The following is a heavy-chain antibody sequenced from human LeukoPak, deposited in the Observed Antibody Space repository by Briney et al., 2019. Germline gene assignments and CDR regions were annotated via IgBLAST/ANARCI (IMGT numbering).Heavy chain of an antibody. CDR3: AKGSAAGRPYYFDY. D-gene: IGHD6-6*01. CDR2: IDGSGGST. Sequence: PGGSLRLSCAASGFTFSNYAMSWVRQVPGKGLEWVSAIDGSGGSTYYADSVKGRFTISRDNSKNTLDLQMNSLRVEDTAVYYCAKGSAAGRPYYFDYWGQGTLGTVSS. J-gene: IGHJ4*02. CDR1: GFTFSNYA. V-gene: IGHV3-23*01.